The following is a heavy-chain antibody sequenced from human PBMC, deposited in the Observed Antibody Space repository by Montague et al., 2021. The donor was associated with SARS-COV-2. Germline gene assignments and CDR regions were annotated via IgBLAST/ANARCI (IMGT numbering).Heavy chain of an antibody. CDR3: ASDPVVSFYNVYAMDV. Sequence: SETLSLTCAVSGGSFSGYYWSWIRQSPGKGLEWIGEINHSGSTNYNPSLKSRVTISVDTSKNQFSLNLSSVTAADTAVYYCASDPVVSFYNVYAMDVWGQGTTVTVSS. J-gene: IGHJ6*02. V-gene: IGHV4-34*01. CDR1: GGSFSGYY. D-gene: IGHD3-10*01. CDR2: INHSGST.